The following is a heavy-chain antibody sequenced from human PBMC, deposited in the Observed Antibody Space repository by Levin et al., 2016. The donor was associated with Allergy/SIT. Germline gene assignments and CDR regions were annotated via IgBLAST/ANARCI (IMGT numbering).Heavy chain of an antibody. J-gene: IGHJ6*02. V-gene: IGHV1-46*01. CDR3: ARRGTYYDFWSGFYYGMDV. Sequence: WVRQAPGQGLEWMAIINPSDGSTGYAQKFQGRVTMSRDTSTSTVYMELSSLRSEDTAMYYCARRGTYYDFWSGFYYGMDVWGQGTTVTVSS. CDR2: INPSDGST. D-gene: IGHD3-3*01.